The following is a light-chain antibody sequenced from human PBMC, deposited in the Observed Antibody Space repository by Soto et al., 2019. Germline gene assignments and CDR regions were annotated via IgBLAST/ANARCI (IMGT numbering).Light chain of an antibody. V-gene: IGKV3-15*01. Sequence: EIVMTQSPATLSVSPGERGTLSCRASQSVSSNLAWYQQKPGQAPRLLIYGASTRATGIPARFSGSGSETEFTLTISSLQSEDFAVYYCQQYNIWPRTFGQGTKVEIK. CDR1: QSVSSN. J-gene: IGKJ1*01. CDR3: QQYNIWPRT. CDR2: GAS.